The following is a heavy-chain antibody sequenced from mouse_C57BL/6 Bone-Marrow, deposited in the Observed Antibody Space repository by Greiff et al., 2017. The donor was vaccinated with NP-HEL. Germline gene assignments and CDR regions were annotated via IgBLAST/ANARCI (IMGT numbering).Heavy chain of an antibody. Sequence: EVMLVESGGGLVKPGGSLKLSCAASGFTFSSYTMSWVRQTPEKRLEWVATISGGGGNTYYPDSVKGRFTISRDNAKNTLYLQMSSLRSGDTALYYCARQSLRYFDYWGQGTTLTVSS. CDR2: ISGGGGNT. J-gene: IGHJ2*01. D-gene: IGHD1-1*01. V-gene: IGHV5-9*01. CDR1: GFTFSSYT. CDR3: ARQSLRYFDY.